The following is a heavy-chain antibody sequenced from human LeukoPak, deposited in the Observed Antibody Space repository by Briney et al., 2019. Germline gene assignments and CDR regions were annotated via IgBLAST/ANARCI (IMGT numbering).Heavy chain of an antibody. CDR2: ISGSGGST. D-gene: IGHD4-17*01. CDR1: GFTFSSYA. CDR3: AKEEPRDYGDYVAPDCFDY. V-gene: IGHV3-23*01. Sequence: GGSLRLSCAASGFTFSSYAMSWVRQAPGKGLEWVSAISGSGGSTYYADSVKGRFTISRDNSKNTLYLQMNSLRAEDTAVYYCAKEEPRDYGDYVAPDCFDYWGQGTLVTVSS. J-gene: IGHJ4*02.